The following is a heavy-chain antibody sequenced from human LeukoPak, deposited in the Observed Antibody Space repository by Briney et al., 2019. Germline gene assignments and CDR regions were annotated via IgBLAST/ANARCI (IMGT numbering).Heavy chain of an antibody. D-gene: IGHD4-23*01. J-gene: IGHJ4*02. V-gene: IGHV3-30-3*01. CDR2: ISYDGSNK. Sequence: GGSLRLSCAASGFTFSSYAMHWVRQAPGKGLEWVAVISYDGSNKYYADSVKGRFTISRDNSKNTLYLQMNSLRAEDTAVYYCARDTVYGGDGFDYWGQGTLVTVYS. CDR3: ARDTVYGGDGFDY. CDR1: GFTFSSYA.